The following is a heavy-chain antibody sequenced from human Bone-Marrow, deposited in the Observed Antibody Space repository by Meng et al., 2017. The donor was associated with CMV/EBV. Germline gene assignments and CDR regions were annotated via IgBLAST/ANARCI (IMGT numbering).Heavy chain of an antibody. CDR3: ARDLSRSPLGYCSSTSCYSTDY. CDR1: GYTFTGYY. D-gene: IGHD2-2*01. V-gene: IGHV1-2*02. CDR2: INPNSGGT. J-gene: IGHJ4*02. Sequence: SVKVSCKASGYTFTGYYMHWVRQAPGQGLEWMGWINPNSGGTNYAQKFQGRVTMTRDTSISTAYMELSRLRSDDTAVYYCARDLSRSPLGYCSSTSCYSTDYWGQGTLVTVSS.